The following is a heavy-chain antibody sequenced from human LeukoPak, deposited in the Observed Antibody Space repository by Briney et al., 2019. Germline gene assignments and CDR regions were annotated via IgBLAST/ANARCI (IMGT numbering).Heavy chain of an antibody. CDR3: AKDYGSGSYYNEDY. D-gene: IGHD3-10*01. Sequence: GGSLRLSCAASGFTFSSYAMSWVRQAPGKGLEWVSTISGSGGSTYYADSVKGRFTISRDNSKNTLYLQMNSLRAEDTAVYYCAKDYGSGSYYNEDYWGQGTLVTVSS. V-gene: IGHV3-23*01. J-gene: IGHJ4*02. CDR2: ISGSGGST. CDR1: GFTFSSYA.